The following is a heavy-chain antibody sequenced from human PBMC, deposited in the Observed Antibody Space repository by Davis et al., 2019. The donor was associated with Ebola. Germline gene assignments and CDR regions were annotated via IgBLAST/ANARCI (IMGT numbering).Heavy chain of an antibody. CDR2: MNPNSGNT. V-gene: IGHV1-8*01. D-gene: IGHD3-3*01. J-gene: IGHJ4*02. CDR1: GYTFTNFD. CDR3: VRGPQYDFWSGHPYYFDY. Sequence: AASVKVSCKTSGYTFTNFDINWVRQATGQGLEWVGWMNPNSGNTGYAEKFQGRVTMTRNTSINTAYMELSYLRSEDTAVYYCVRGPQYDFWSGHPYYFDYWGQGTLVTVSS.